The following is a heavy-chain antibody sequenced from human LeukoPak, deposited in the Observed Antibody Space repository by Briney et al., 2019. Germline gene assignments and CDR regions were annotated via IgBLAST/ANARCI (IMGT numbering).Heavy chain of an antibody. CDR1: GGSISSSSYY. CDR3: ARLVVVVVAAPSDAFDI. Sequence: SETLSLTCTVSGGSISSSSYYWGWIRPPPGKGLEWTGSIYYSGSTYYNPSLKSRVTISVDTSKNQFSLKLSSVTAADTAVYYCARLVVVVVAAPSDAFDIWGQGTMVTVSS. V-gene: IGHV4-39*01. CDR2: IYYSGST. D-gene: IGHD2-15*01. J-gene: IGHJ3*02.